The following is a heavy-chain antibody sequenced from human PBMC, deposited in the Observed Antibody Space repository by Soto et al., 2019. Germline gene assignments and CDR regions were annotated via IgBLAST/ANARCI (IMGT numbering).Heavy chain of an antibody. D-gene: IGHD2-15*01. Sequence: QVQLVQSGAEVKKPGSSVKVSCKASGGTFSRYTFTWVRQAPGQGLEWMGRIIPIVDIPNYAQNFQGRVTIPADKSTSTAYMELSSLTSDDTAVYSCARHFTGVLVLGTSPPGGDNYGWDVWGQGTTVSVS. J-gene: IGHJ6*02. CDR2: IIPIVDIP. V-gene: IGHV1-69*02. CDR3: ARHFTGVLVLGTSPPGGDNYGWDV. CDR1: GGTFSRYT.